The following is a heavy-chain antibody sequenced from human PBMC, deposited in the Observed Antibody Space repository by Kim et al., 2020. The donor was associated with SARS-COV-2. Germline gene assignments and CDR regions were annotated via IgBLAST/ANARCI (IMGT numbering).Heavy chain of an antibody. CDR2: IYYSGST. D-gene: IGHD5-12*01. Sequence: SETLSLTCTVSGGSISSGGYYWSWIRQHPGKGLEWIGYIYYSGSTYYNPSLKSRVTISVDTSKNQFSLKLSSVTAADTAVYYCARGHGLRFPVPDYYYYGMDVWGQGTTVTVSS. V-gene: IGHV4-31*03. J-gene: IGHJ6*02. CDR3: ARGHGLRFPVPDYYYYGMDV. CDR1: GGSISSGGYY.